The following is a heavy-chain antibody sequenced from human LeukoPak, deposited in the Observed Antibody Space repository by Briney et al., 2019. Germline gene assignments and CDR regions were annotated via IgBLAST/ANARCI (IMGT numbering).Heavy chain of an antibody. V-gene: IGHV3-23*01. CDR3: TRELVSSGTGYFDL. CDR1: GFTFGTFG. CDR2: ITGSSTWT. Sequence: TGGSLRLSCEASGFTFGTFGMAWVRQSPGKGLQWVSGITGSSTWTYYAASVKGRFPVSRDNSQNTLHLQMNSLRAGDTAVYYCTRELVSSGTGYFDLWGRGTLVTVSS. D-gene: IGHD3-10*01. J-gene: IGHJ2*01.